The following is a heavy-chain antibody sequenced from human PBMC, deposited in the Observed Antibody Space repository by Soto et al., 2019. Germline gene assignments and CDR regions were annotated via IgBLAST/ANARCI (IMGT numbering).Heavy chain of an antibody. V-gene: IGHV3-23*01. CDR2: ISGSGGST. D-gene: IGHD6-13*01. J-gene: IGHJ1*01. Sequence: PXGSLRLSCSAAGVTLSSYAMSWVRQAPGKGLDWVSAISGSGGSTYYADSVKGRFTISRDNSKNTLYLQMNSLRAEDTAVYYCAKGELVHGYWGQGPLVTVSS. CDR1: GVTLSSYA. CDR3: AKGELVHGY.